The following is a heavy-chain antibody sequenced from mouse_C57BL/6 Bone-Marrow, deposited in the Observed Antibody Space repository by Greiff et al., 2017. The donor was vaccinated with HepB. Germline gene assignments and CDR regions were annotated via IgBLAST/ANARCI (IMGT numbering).Heavy chain of an antibody. V-gene: IGHV1-63*01. D-gene: IGHD1-1*01. CDR1: GYTFTNYW. J-gene: IGHJ2*01. CDR3: ARWSTTVVAPEYFDH. CDR2: IYPGGGYT. Sequence: VQLQQSGAELVRPGTSVKMSCKASGYTFTNYWIGWAKQRPGHGLEWIGDIYPGGGYTNYNEKFKGKATLTADKSSSTAYMQFSSLTSEDSAIYYCARWSTTVVAPEYFDHWGQGTTLTVSS.